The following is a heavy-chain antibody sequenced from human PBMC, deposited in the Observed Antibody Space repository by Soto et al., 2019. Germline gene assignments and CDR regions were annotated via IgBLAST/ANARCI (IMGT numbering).Heavy chain of an antibody. CDR2: ISSSSSYI. D-gene: IGHD3-10*01. J-gene: IGHJ6*02. CDR3: ARSGVYYGMDV. Sequence: GGSLRLSCAASGFTFSSYSMNWVRQAPGKGLEWVSSISSSSSYIYYADSVKGRFTISRDNAKNSLYLQMNSLRTEDTAVYYCARSGVYYGMDVWGQGTTVTVSS. V-gene: IGHV3-21*01. CDR1: GFTFSSYS.